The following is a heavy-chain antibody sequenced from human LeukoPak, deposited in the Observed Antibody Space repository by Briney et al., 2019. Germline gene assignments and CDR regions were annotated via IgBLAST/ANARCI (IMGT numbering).Heavy chain of an antibody. Sequence: GSSMKVSCKASGGTFSSYAISWVRQAPGQGLEWMGGIIPIFGTANYAQKFQGRVTITADESTSTAYMELSSLRSEDTAVYYCARARTSSILGQYYGMDVWGQGTTVTVSS. CDR2: IIPIFGTA. CDR3: ARARTSSILGQYYGMDV. V-gene: IGHV1-69*01. D-gene: IGHD2-2*01. J-gene: IGHJ6*02. CDR1: GGTFSSYA.